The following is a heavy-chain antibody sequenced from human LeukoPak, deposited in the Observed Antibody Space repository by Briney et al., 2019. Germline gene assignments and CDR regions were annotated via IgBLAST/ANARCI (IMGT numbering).Heavy chain of an antibody. V-gene: IGHV3-72*01. CDR2: TRNKANSYTT. CDR3: ARSYSSGITRDFGAFDI. CDR1: GFTFSNYA. Sequence: GRSLRLSCVASGFTFSNYAMSWVRQAPGKGLEWVGRTRNKANSYTTEYAASVKGRFTISRDDSKNSLYLQMNSLKTEDTAVYYCARSYSSGITRDFGAFDIWGQGTMVTVSS. D-gene: IGHD3-22*01. J-gene: IGHJ3*02.